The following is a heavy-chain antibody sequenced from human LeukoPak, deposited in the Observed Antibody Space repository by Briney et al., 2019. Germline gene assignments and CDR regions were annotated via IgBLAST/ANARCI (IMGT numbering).Heavy chain of an antibody. Sequence: PGGSLRLSCAASGFTFRSYSMNWVRQAPGKGLEWVSSISSTSSYIFYADSVKGRFTISRDNAKNSLYPRMNGLRAEDTAVYYCARSSLAYCGGDCYSDLDYWGQGTMVTVSS. CDR2: ISSTSSYI. CDR1: GFTFRSYS. J-gene: IGHJ4*02. D-gene: IGHD2-21*02. V-gene: IGHV3-21*06. CDR3: ARSSLAYCGGDCYSDLDY.